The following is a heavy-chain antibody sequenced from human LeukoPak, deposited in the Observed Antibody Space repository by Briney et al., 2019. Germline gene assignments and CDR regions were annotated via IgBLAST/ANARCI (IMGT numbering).Heavy chain of an antibody. J-gene: IGHJ4*02. CDR2: IYYSGST. D-gene: IGHD3-10*01. V-gene: IGHV4-59*08. CDR3: ARVSLRGIDY. CDR1: GGSISSYY. Sequence: SETLSLTCTVSGGSISSYYWSWIRQPPGKGLEWIGYIYYSGSTNYNPSLKNRVTISVDTSKNQFSLKLSSVTAADTAVYYCARVSLRGIDYWGQGTLVTVSS.